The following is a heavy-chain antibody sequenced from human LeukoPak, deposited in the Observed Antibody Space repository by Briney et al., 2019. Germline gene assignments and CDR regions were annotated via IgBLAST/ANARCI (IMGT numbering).Heavy chain of an antibody. D-gene: IGHD3-22*01. Sequence: ASVKVSCKASGYTFTGYYMHWVRQAPGQGLEWMGWINPNSGGTNYAQKFQGRVTMTRDTSIGTAYMELSRLRSDDTAVYYCARSMYYYDSSGLLDYWGQGTLVTVSS. CDR2: INPNSGGT. J-gene: IGHJ4*02. CDR3: ARSMYYYDSSGLLDY. CDR1: GYTFTGYY. V-gene: IGHV1-2*02.